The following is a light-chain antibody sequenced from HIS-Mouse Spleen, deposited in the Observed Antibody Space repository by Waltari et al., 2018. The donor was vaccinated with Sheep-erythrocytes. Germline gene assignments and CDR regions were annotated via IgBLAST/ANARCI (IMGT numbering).Light chain of an antibody. J-gene: IGKJ4*01. Sequence: QMNQSPSSLSSTLRNKGTNTCQASQDISKSLNWYQQKPGKAPKLLIYDASNLDTGVPSRFSGSGSGTDFTFTISSLQPEDIATYYCQQYDNLLTFGGGTKVEIK. CDR3: QQYDNLLT. CDR1: QDISKS. V-gene: IGKV1-33*01. CDR2: DAS.